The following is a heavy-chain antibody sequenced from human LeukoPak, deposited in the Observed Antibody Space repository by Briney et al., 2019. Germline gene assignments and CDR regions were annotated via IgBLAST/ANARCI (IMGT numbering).Heavy chain of an antibody. CDR2: VSYIGST. D-gene: IGHD4-17*01. Sequence: SETLSLTCAVSNDSFSSHYWTWIRQPPGKGLEWIGYVSYIGSTNYNPSLKSRVTISIDTSKDQFSLKLTSVTAADTAVYYCARDLVTVTKGFDIWGQGTMVSVSS. V-gene: IGHV4-59*11. CDR1: NDSFSSHY. CDR3: ARDLVTVTKGFDI. J-gene: IGHJ3*02.